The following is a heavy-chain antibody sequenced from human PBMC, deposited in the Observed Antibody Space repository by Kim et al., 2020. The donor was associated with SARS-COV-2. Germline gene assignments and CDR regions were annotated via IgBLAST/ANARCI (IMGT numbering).Heavy chain of an antibody. V-gene: IGHV3-7*03. D-gene: IGHD3-3*01. J-gene: IGHJ4*02. Sequence: YYVDSVKGRFTISRDNGKNSIYLQMNTRRPEDTAVYYCAKGAVTRHDYWGQGALVIVST. CDR3: AKGAVTRHDY.